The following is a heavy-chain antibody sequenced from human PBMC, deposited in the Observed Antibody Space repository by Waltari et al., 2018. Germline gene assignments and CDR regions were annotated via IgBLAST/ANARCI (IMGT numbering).Heavy chain of an antibody. CDR2: IYYSGRT. Sequence: QLQLQESGPGLVKPSETLSLTCTVSGGSISSSSYYWGWIRQPPGKGLEWIGSIYYSGRTYYNPSLKSRVTISVDTSKNQFSLKLSSVTAADTSVYYCARDKIYLSNYPGLFDYWGQGTLVTVSS. CDR3: ARDKIYLSNYPGLFDY. J-gene: IGHJ4*02. V-gene: IGHV4-39*07. CDR1: GGSISSSSYY. D-gene: IGHD4-4*01.